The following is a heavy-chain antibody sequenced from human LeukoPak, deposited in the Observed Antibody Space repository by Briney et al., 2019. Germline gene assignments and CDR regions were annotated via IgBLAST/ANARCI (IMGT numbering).Heavy chain of an antibody. V-gene: IGHV3-33*01. CDR3: ARDGGRLYYFDY. J-gene: IGHJ4*02. D-gene: IGHD1-26*01. CDR1: GFTFSSYG. CDR2: IWYDGSNK. Sequence: GGSLRLSCAASGFTFSSYGMHWVRQAPGKGLEWVAVIWYDGSNKLYADSVRGRFTISRDNSKNTLSLQMDSPRAEDTAVYYCARDGGRLYYFDYWGQGTPVTF.